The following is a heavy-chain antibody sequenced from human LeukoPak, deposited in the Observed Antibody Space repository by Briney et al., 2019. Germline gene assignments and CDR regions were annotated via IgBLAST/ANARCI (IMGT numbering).Heavy chain of an antibody. CDR1: GYTFTSYD. D-gene: IGHD2-2*01. CDR2: MNPNSGNT. Sequence: ASVKVSCKASGYTFTSYDINWVRQATGQGLEWMGWMNPNSGNTGYVQKFQGRVTMTRNTSISTAYMELSSLRSEDTAVYYCARAPMEVVVPAADDYYYGMDVWGQGTTVTVSS. V-gene: IGHV1-8*01. CDR3: ARAPMEVVVPAADDYYYGMDV. J-gene: IGHJ6*02.